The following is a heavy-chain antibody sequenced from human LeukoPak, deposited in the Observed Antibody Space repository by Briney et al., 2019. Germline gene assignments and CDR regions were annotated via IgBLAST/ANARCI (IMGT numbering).Heavy chain of an antibody. D-gene: IGHD3-10*01. J-gene: IGHJ4*02. CDR1: GFTFSSYW. CDR3: ARVAVVTMVRGVIGYFDY. V-gene: IGHV3-7*01. CDR2: IKQDGSEK. Sequence: GGSLRLSCAASGFTFSSYWMSWVRQAPGKGLEWVANIKQDGSEKYCVDSVKGRFTISRDNAKNSLYLQMNSLRAEDTAVYYCARVAVVTMVRGVIGYFDYWGQGTLVTVSS.